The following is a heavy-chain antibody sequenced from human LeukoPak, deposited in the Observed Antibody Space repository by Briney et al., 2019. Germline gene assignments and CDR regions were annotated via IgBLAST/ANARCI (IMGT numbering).Heavy chain of an antibody. CDR1: GFSFITYG. Sequence: GGSLRLSCAASGFSFITYGIHWVRQAPGKGLEWVSSISSSSSYIYYADSVKGRFTISRDNAKNSLYLQMNSLRAEDTAVYYCARVRSSDSSGYYYRSAFDIWGQGTMVTVSS. V-gene: IGHV3-21*01. J-gene: IGHJ3*02. CDR3: ARVRSSDSSGYYYRSAFDI. CDR2: ISSSSSYI. D-gene: IGHD3-22*01.